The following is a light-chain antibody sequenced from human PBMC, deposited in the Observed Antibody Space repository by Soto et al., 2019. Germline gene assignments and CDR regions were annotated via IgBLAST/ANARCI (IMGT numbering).Light chain of an antibody. CDR2: AVY. Sequence: DIQMTQSPSSLSASVEDRVIITCRASQSISNHLNWYQQKPGKAHKLLIYAVYSLQSGVQSRFSGSGSGTDFTLTITSLQPEDSATYYCQHSYGTPRTFGQGTKVDIK. CDR3: QHSYGTPRT. CDR1: QSISNH. J-gene: IGKJ1*01. V-gene: IGKV1-39*01.